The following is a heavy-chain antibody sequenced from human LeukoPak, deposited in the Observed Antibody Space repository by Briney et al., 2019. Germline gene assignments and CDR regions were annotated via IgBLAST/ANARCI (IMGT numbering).Heavy chain of an antibody. CDR2: ISGSGGST. J-gene: IGHJ6*02. CDR3: AKDAGSIVVVPAAPQGPPSRNV. V-gene: IGHV3-23*01. D-gene: IGHD2-2*01. CDR1: GFTFSSYA. Sequence: GGSLRLSCAASGFTFSSYAMSWVRQAPGKGLEWVSGISGSGGSTYYADSVKGRFTISRDNSKNTLYLQMNSLRAEDTAVYYCAKDAGSIVVVPAAPQGPPSRNVWGQGTTVTVSS.